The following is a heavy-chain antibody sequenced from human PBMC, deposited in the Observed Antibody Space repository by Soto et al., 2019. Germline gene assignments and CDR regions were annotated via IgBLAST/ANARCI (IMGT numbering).Heavy chain of an antibody. CDR1: GDTLTELS. J-gene: IGHJ6*02. CDR2: FDPEDGER. Sequence: GASVKVSCKVSGDTLTELSMHWVRQAPGKGLEWMGGFDPEDGERIYAQKFQGRVTMTEDTSTDTAYMELRSLRSEDTAVYFCVTGRRGYGGYDYATESAYYFYYGMDVWG. D-gene: IGHD5-12*01. CDR3: VTGRRGYGGYDYATESAYYFYYGMDV. V-gene: IGHV1-24*01.